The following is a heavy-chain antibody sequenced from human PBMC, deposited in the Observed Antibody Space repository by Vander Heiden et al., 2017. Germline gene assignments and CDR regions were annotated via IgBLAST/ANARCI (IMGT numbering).Heavy chain of an antibody. Sequence: EVQLVESGGGLVKPGGSLRLSCAASVFTFSSYSMNWVRQAPGKGLEWVSSISSSSSYIHNADSVKGRFTISRDNAKNSLYLQMNSLRVEDTAVYYCARGSLEYTSSPLDYWGQGTLVTVSS. D-gene: IGHD6-13*01. V-gene: IGHV3-21*01. J-gene: IGHJ4*02. CDR1: VFTFSSYS. CDR2: ISSSSSYI. CDR3: ARGSLEYTSSPLDY.